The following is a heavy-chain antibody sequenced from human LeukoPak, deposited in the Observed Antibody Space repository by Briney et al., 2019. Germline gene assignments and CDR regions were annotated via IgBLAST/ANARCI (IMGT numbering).Heavy chain of an antibody. Sequence: ASVKVSCKASGYTFTDYYIHWVRQAPGQGLEWMGWINPNSGGTNYAQKFQGRVTMTRDTSISTAYMELSRLRSDDTAVYYCAREGCSSTSCSPGGYYYMDVWGKGTTVTVSS. D-gene: IGHD2-2*01. V-gene: IGHV1-2*02. CDR3: AREGCSSTSCSPGGYYYMDV. J-gene: IGHJ6*03. CDR1: GYTFTDYY. CDR2: INPNSGGT.